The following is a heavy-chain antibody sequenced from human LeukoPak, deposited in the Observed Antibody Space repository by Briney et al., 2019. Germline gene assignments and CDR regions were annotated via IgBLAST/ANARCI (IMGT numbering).Heavy chain of an antibody. J-gene: IGHJ4*02. CDR3: ARGPAYYYDSSGSYDY. V-gene: IGHV1-2*02. D-gene: IGHD3-22*01. CDR1: GYTFTSYY. Sequence: GASVKVSCKASGYTFTSYYMHWVRQAPGQGLEWMGWINPNSGGTKYAQRFQGRVTMTRDTSINTAYMELSRLRSDDTAVYYCARGPAYYYDSSGSYDYWGQGTLVTVSS. CDR2: INPNSGGT.